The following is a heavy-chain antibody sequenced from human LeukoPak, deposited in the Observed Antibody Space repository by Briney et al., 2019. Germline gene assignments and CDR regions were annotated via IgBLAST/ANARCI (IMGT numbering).Heavy chain of an antibody. CDR2: ISYDGSNK. Sequence: GRSLRLSCAASGFTFSSYAMHWVRQAPGKGLEWVAVISYDGSNKYYADSVKGRFTNSRDNSKNTLYLQMNSLRAEDTAVYYCARDGFVGYSYGFFFDYWGQGTLVTVSS. CDR3: ARDGFVGYSYGFFFDY. V-gene: IGHV3-30*04. D-gene: IGHD5-18*01. CDR1: GFTFSSYA. J-gene: IGHJ4*02.